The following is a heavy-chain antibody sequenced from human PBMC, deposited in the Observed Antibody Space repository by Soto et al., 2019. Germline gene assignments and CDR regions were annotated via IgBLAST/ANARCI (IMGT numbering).Heavy chain of an antibody. CDR2: ISSNGGST. CDR3: VKGGTVTPTAFDI. Sequence: GGSLRLSCSASGFTFSSYAMHWVRQAPGKGLEYVSAISSNGGSTYYADSVKGRFTISRDNSKNTLYLQMSSLRAEETAVYYCVKGGTVTPTAFDIWGQGTMVTVSS. J-gene: IGHJ3*02. CDR1: GFTFSSYA. D-gene: IGHD4-17*01. V-gene: IGHV3-64D*08.